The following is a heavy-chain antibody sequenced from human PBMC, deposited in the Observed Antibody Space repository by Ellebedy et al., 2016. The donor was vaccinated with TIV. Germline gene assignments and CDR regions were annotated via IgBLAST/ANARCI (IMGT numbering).Heavy chain of an antibody. CDR3: AKESGDGGGFDY. CDR1: GFTFDDYA. D-gene: IGHD3-16*01. J-gene: IGHJ4*02. Sequence: GESLKISXAASGFTFDDYAMHWVRQAPGKGLEWVSLISWDGGSTYYADSVKGRFTISRDNSKNSLYLQMNSLRAEDTALYYCAKESGDGGGFDYWGQGTLVTVSS. V-gene: IGHV3-43D*03. CDR2: ISWDGGST.